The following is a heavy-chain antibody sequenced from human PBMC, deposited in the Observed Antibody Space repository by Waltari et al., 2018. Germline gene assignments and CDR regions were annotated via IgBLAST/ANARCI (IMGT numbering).Heavy chain of an antibody. CDR2: INHSGST. D-gene: IGHD3-3*01. CDR3: ARGPLRFLEWYNWFDP. J-gene: IGHJ5*02. CDR1: GGSFSGYY. V-gene: IGHV4-34*01. Sequence: QVQLQQWGAGLLKPSETLSLTCAVYGGSFSGYYWSWIRQPPGKGLEWIGEINHSGSTNYNPSLKSRVTISVDTSKNQFSLKLSSVTAADTAVYYCARGPLRFLEWYNWFDPWGQGTLVIVSS.